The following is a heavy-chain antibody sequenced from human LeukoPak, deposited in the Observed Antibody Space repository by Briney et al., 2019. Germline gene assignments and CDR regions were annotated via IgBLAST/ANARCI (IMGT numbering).Heavy chain of an antibody. CDR1: GFIFSDSD. CDR3: AQAVAVALDY. CDR2: ISHSGRST. Sequence: GGSLRLSCAASGFIFSDSDMSWVRQAPGKGLEWVSAISHSGRSTYYADSVKGRFTISRDNSKNTLYLEMNSLRADDTAVYYCAQAVAVALDYWGQGTLVTVSS. J-gene: IGHJ4*02. D-gene: IGHD6-19*01. V-gene: IGHV3-23*01.